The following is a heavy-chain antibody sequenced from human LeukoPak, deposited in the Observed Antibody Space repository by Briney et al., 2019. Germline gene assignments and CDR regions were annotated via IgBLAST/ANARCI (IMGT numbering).Heavy chain of an antibody. D-gene: IGHD6-6*01. CDR2: IYYSGST. V-gene: IGHV4-59*01. J-gene: IGHJ4*02. CDR1: GGSISSYY. CDR3: ARESRVPEYFDY. Sequence: SETLSLTCTVSGGSISSYYWSWIRQPPGKGLEWIGCIYYSGSTNYNPSLKSRVTISVDTSKNQFSLKLSSVTAADTAVYYCARESRVPEYFDYWGQGTLVTVSS.